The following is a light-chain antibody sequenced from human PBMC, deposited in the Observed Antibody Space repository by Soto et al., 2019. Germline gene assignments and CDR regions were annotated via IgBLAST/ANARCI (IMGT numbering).Light chain of an antibody. J-gene: IGKJ2*01. CDR1: QSVLYSSNNKNY. Sequence: DIVMTQFPDSLAVSLGERATINCKSSQSVLYSSNNKNYLAWYQQKPGQPPKLLIYWASTRESGVPDRFSGSGSVTDFTLTISSLQAEDVAVYYCQQYYSLPYTFGQGTKLEIK. V-gene: IGKV4-1*01. CDR3: QQYYSLPYT. CDR2: WAS.